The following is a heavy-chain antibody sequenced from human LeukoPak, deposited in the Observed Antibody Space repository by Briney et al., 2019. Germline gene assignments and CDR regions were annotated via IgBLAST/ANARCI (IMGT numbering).Heavy chain of an antibody. CDR2: IYYSGST. CDR3: ARPRREYSSSAEAFDI. CDR1: GGSISSSSYY. Sequence: ASETLPLTCTVSGGSISSSSYYWGWIRQPPGKGLEWIGSIYYSGSTYYNPSLKSRVTISVDTSKNQFSLKLSSVTAADTAVYYCARPRREYSSSAEAFDIWGQGTMVTVSS. J-gene: IGHJ3*02. D-gene: IGHD6-6*01. V-gene: IGHV4-39*01.